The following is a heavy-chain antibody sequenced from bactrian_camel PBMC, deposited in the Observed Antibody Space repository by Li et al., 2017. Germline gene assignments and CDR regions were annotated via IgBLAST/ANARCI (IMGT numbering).Heavy chain of an antibody. V-gene: IGHV3S36*01. Sequence: VQLVESGGGSVQAGGSLNLSCTASGYTYKYNCMGWFRQAPAEEREMVAYIYSGGSTTDYHASVKGRFTISRDTANTVYLRMNSLKPEDTAVYYCVRDDLSESKLEAAFGYWGQGTQVTVS. CDR3: VRDDLSESKLEAAFGY. CDR1: GYTYKYNC. J-gene: IGHJ6*01. CDR2: IYSGGSTT. D-gene: IGHD6*01.